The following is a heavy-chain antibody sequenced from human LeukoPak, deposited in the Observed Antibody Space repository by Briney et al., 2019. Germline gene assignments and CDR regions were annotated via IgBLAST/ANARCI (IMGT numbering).Heavy chain of an antibody. J-gene: IGHJ6*02. D-gene: IGHD2-2*01. V-gene: IGHV3-30-3*01. CDR3: ARDREYQLPDYYYYGMDV. Sequence: GGSLRLSCAASGFTFSSYAVHWVRQAPGKGLEWVAVISYDGSNKYYADSVKGRFTISRDNSKNTLYLQMNSLRAEDTAVYYCARDREYQLPDYYYYGMDVWGQGTTVTVSS. CDR1: GFTFSSYA. CDR2: ISYDGSNK.